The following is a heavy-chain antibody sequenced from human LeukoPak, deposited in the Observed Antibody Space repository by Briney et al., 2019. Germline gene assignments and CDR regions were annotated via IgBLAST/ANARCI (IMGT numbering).Heavy chain of an antibody. CDR2: IYYSGST. Sequence: SETLSLTCTVSGFSISSYYWSWIRQPPGKGLEWIGYIYYSGSTNYNPPLKSRVTITVDTSKNQFFLKLSSVTAADTAVYYCARLTVASDAFDIWGQGTMVTVSS. J-gene: IGHJ3*02. CDR3: ARLTVASDAFDI. CDR1: GFSISSYY. D-gene: IGHD2-15*01. V-gene: IGHV4-59*01.